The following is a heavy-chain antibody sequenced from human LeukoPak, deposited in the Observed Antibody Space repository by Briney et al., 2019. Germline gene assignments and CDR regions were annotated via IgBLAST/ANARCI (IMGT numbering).Heavy chain of an antibody. CDR2: IIPIFGTA. V-gene: IGHV1-69*13. CDR1: GGTFSSYA. Sequence: SVKVSCKASGGTFSSYAISWVRQAPGQGLEWMGGIIPIFGTANYAQKFQGRVTITADESTSTAYMELSSLRSEDTAVYYCARDGAITIFGVVPYNWFDPWGQGTLVTVSS. J-gene: IGHJ5*02. D-gene: IGHD3-3*01. CDR3: ARDGAITIFGVVPYNWFDP.